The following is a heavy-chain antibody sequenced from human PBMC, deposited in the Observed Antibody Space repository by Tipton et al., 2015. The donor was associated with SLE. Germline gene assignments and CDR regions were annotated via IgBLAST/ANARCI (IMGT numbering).Heavy chain of an antibody. CDR2: IYYTGSI. Sequence: TLSLTCSVSGDSVSPSYWSWIRQPPGEGLEWIGYIYYTGSILYNPSLKSRVTMSVDTSKDQLSLVLTSVTAADTAVYFCARGRYYVDVWGKGTTVIVSS. CDR1: GDSVSPSY. J-gene: IGHJ6*03. V-gene: IGHV4-59*08. CDR3: ARGRYYVDV.